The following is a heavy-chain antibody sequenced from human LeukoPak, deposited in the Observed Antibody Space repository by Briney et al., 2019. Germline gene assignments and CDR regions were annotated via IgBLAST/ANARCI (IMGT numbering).Heavy chain of an antibody. V-gene: IGHV3-15*07. J-gene: IGHJ4*02. CDR3: TTGVY. CDR2: IKTKTDGAAT. Sequence: GGSLRLSCATSGFIFTNAWMNWVRQAPGKGLEWVGRIKTKTDGAATEYATPVKGRFTFSRDDSKNTLYLQMNSLKTEDTAVYYCTTGVYWGQGTLVTVSS. CDR1: GFIFTNAW.